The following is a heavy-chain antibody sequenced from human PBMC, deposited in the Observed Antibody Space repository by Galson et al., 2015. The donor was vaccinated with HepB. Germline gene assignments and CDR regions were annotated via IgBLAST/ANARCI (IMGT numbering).Heavy chain of an antibody. Sequence: SLRLSCAASGFTFSSYAMHWVRQAPGKGLEWVAVISYDGNNKYYADSVKGRFTISRDNSKNTLYLQVNSLRAEDTAVYYCARDSGDSSSLTEWGQGTLVTVSS. CDR2: ISYDGNNK. J-gene: IGHJ4*02. D-gene: IGHD6-13*01. CDR3: ARDSGDSSSLTE. CDR1: GFTFSSYA. V-gene: IGHV3-30-3*01.